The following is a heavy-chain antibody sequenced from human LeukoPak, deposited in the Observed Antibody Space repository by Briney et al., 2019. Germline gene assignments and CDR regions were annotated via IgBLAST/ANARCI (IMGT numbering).Heavy chain of an antibody. Sequence: PGGSLRLSCVASGFTFSSSGMNWVRQIPGKGLEWVSYMSSSSNTIYYADSVKGRFTISRDNAKNSLYLQMNNLRAEDTAVYYCASKFQGGRINVFDIWGQGTMVTVSS. CDR1: GFTFSSSG. V-gene: IGHV3-48*04. D-gene: IGHD3-10*01. CDR2: MSSSSNTI. CDR3: ASKFQGGRINVFDI. J-gene: IGHJ3*02.